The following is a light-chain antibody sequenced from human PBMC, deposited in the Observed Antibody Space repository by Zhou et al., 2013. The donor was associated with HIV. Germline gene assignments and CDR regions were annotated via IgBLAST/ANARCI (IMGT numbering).Light chain of an antibody. CDR2: GAS. CDR3: QQYNNWPNT. V-gene: IGKV3-15*01. Sequence: EIVLTQSPATLSLSPGDRATLSCRASQSVSSNLAWYQQKPGQAPRLLIYGASTRATGIPARFSGSGSGTEFTLTISSLQSEDFAVYYCQQYNNWPNTFGQGTKLEIK. CDR1: QSVSSN. J-gene: IGKJ2*01.